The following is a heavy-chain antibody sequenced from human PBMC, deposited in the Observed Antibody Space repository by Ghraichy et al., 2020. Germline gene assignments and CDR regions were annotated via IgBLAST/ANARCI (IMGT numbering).Heavy chain of an antibody. CDR3: ARDHNSPQTTVVTPGPYYYGMDV. J-gene: IGHJ6*02. CDR2: TYYRSKWYN. D-gene: IGHD4-23*01. CDR1: GDSVSSNSAA. Sequence: SQTLSLTFAISGDSVSSNSAAWNWIRQSPSRGLEWLGRTYYRSKWYNDYAVSVKSRISINPDTSKNQFSLQLNSVTPEDTAVYYCARDHNSPQTTVVTPGPYYYGMDVWGQGTTVTVSS. V-gene: IGHV6-1*01.